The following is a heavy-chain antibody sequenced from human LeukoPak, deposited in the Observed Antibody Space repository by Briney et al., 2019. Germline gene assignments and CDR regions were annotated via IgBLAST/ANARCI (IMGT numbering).Heavy chain of an antibody. Sequence: SETLSLTCTVSGGSISSSSYYWGWIRQPPGKGLEWIGSIYYSGSTYYNPSLKSRVTISVDTSKNQFSLKLSSVTAADTAVYYCASGYYDSSGYSTTFDYWGQGTLVTVSS. CDR3: ASGYYDSSGYSTTFDY. CDR2: IYYSGST. V-gene: IGHV4-39*07. D-gene: IGHD3-22*01. CDR1: GGSISSSSYY. J-gene: IGHJ4*02.